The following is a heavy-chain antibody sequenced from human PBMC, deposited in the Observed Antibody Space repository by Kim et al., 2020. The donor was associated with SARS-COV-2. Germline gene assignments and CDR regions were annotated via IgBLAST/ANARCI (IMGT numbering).Heavy chain of an antibody. D-gene: IGHD4-4*01. CDR2: INWNGGST. V-gene: IGHV3-20*04. Sequence: GGSLRLSCAASGFTFDDYGMSWVRQAPGKGLEWVSGINWNGGSTGYADSVKGRFTISRDNAKNSLYLQMNSLRAEDTALYYCARMDSNYHAFYYYYYMDVWGKGTTVTVSS. CDR1: GFTFDDYG. CDR3: ARMDSNYHAFYYYYYMDV. J-gene: IGHJ6*03.